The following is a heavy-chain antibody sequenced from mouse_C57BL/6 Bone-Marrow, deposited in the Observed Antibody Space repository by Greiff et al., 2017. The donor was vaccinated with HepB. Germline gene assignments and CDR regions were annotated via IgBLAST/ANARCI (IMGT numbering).Heavy chain of an antibody. V-gene: IGHV1-55*01. CDR2: IYPGSGST. D-gene: IGHD1-1*01. J-gene: IGHJ2*01. Sequence: QVQLKESGAELVKPGASVKMSCKASGYTFTSYWITWVKQRPGQGLEWIGDIYPGSGSTNYNEKFKSKATLTVDTSSSTAYMQLSSLTSEDSAVYYCARHGSIFDYWGQGTTLTVSS. CDR3: ARHGSIFDY. CDR1: GYTFTSYW.